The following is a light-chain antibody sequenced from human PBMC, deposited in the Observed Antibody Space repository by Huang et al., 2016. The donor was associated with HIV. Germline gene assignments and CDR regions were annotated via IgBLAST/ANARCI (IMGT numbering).Light chain of an antibody. V-gene: IGKV3-15*01. CDR2: GAS. CDR3: QQYDGWPRT. Sequence: ELVMTQSPATLSVSPGERATLSCRASQSVNNNLAWYQQKPGQAPRLLLDGASTRATNIPARFSGSGSGTDFTLTISSLQSEDFAVYYCQQYDGWPRTFGQGTKVEIK. J-gene: IGKJ1*01. CDR1: QSVNNN.